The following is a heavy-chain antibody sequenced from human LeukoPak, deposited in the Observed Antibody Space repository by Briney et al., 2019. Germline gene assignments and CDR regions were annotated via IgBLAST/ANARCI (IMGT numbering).Heavy chain of an antibody. J-gene: IGHJ2*01. CDR2: IYYSGST. D-gene: IGHD3-22*01. CDR3: ASSSDSSGYYIPSWYFDL. V-gene: IGHV4-39*07. Sequence: SETLSLTCTVSGGSISSGSYYWSWIRQPAGKGLEWIGSIYYSGSTYYNPSLKSRVTISVDTSKNQFSLKLSSVTAADTAAYYCASSSDSSGYYIPSWYFDLWGRGTLVTVSS. CDR1: GGSISSGSYY.